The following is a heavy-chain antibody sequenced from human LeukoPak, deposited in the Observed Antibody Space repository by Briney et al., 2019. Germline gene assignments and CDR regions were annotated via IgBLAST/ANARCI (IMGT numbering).Heavy chain of an antibody. CDR1: GFTFSSYG. V-gene: IGHV3-30*03. J-gene: IGHJ4*02. Sequence: GRSLRLSCAASGFTFSSYGMHWVPQAPGKGLEWVAVISYDGSNKYYADSVKGRFTVSRDNSKNTLYLQMNSLRAEDTAVYYCARAQTYYGSGSYLYWGQGTLVTVSS. D-gene: IGHD3-10*01. CDR3: ARAQTYYGSGSYLY. CDR2: ISYDGSNK.